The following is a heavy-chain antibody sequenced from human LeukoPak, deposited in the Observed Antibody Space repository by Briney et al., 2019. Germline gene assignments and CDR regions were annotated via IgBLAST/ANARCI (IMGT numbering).Heavy chain of an antibody. D-gene: IGHD2-15*01. Sequence: PSETLSLTCAVYGRSFSGYYWSWIRQPPGKGLEWIGEINHSGSTNYNPSLKSRVTISIDTAKNQFSLKLSSVTAAVSAVYYCATEMVVAVTPGFSGLNWFDPWGQGTLVTVSS. CDR2: INHSGST. J-gene: IGHJ5*02. CDR3: ATEMVVAVTPGFSGLNWFDP. CDR1: GRSFSGYY. V-gene: IGHV4-34*01.